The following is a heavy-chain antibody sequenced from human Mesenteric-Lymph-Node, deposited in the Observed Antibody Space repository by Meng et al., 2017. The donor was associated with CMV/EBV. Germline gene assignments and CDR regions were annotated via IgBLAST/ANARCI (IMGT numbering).Heavy chain of an antibody. CDR1: GGSISSSSYY. J-gene: IGHJ5*02. Sequence: SETLSLTCTVSGGSISSSSYYWSWIRQHPGKGLEWIGYIYYSGSTYYNPSLKSRVTISVDTSKNQFSLKLSSVTAADTAVYYCARGPAASSFSLYYYGSGSYYNNWFDPWGQGTLVTVSS. CDR3: ARGPAASSFSLYYYGSGSYYNNWFDP. D-gene: IGHD3-10*01. V-gene: IGHV4-31*03. CDR2: IYYSGST.